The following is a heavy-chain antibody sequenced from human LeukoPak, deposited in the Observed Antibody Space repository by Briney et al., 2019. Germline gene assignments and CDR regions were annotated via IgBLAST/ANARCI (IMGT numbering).Heavy chain of an antibody. CDR2: ISAYNGNT. V-gene: IGHV1-18*01. CDR3: AKMSEQHRREGSWFDP. J-gene: IGHJ5*02. D-gene: IGHD6-13*01. CDR1: GYTFTSYG. Sequence: ASVKVSCKASGYTFTSYGISWVRQAPGQGLEWMGWISAYNGNTNYAQKLQGRVTMTTDTSTSTAYMELRSLRSDDTAVYYCAKMSEQHRREGSWFDPWGQGTLVTVSS.